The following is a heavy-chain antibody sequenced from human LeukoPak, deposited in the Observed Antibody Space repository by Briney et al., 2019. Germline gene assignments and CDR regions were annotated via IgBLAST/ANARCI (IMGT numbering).Heavy chain of an antibody. CDR3: AKTMYSSSWWAYYYYGMDV. Sequence: GGSLRLSCAASGFTFSSYGMHWVRQAPGKGLEWVAVISYDGSNKYYADSVKGRFTISRDNSKNTLYLQMNSLRAEDTAVYYCAKTMYSSSWWAYYYYGMDVWAKGPRSPSP. D-gene: IGHD6-13*01. CDR2: ISYDGSNK. J-gene: IGHJ6*02. V-gene: IGHV3-30*18. CDR1: GFTFSSYG.